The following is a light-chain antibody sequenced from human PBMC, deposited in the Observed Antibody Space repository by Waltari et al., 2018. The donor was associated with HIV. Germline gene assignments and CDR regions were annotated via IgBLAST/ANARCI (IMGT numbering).Light chain of an antibody. J-gene: IGLJ2*01. CDR1: TSHIRSNS. CDR2: SNN. CDR3: AAWDDSRNGEVI. Sequence: QSVLTQPPSASGPPGQRVTISCSGRTSHIRSNSVNWYQQVPGTAPKPLIYSNNQRPSGVPDRFFGSKSGNSASLAISGLRSEDEDDYYCAAWDDSRNGEVIFGGGTKLTVL. V-gene: IGLV1-44*01.